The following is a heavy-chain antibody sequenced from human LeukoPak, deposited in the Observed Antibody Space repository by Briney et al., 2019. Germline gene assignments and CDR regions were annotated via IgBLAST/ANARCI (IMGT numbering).Heavy chain of an antibody. CDR3: ARRVVPAAIRGWFDP. CDR1: GGSISRYY. CDR2: IYTSGST. Sequence: PSETLSLTCTVSGGSISRYYWSWIRQPPGKGLEWIGYIYTSGSTNYNPSLKSRVTISVDTSKNQFSLKLSSVTAADTAVYYCARRVVPAAIRGWFDPWGQGTLVTVSS. V-gene: IGHV4-4*09. J-gene: IGHJ5*02. D-gene: IGHD2-2*02.